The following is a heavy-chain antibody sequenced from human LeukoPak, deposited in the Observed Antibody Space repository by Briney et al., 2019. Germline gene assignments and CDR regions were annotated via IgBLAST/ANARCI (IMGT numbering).Heavy chain of an antibody. CDR3: ARQTHYTPAFDY. J-gene: IGHJ4*02. V-gene: IGHV4-4*07. Sequence: PSETLSLTCTVSGGSISSYYWSWIRQPARKGLEWIGRIYSSGGTNYNPSLKSRVTISRNTSKNQFSLKLTSVTAADTAVYYCARQTHYTPAFDYWGQGTLVTVSS. CDR1: GGSISSYY. D-gene: IGHD2-15*01. CDR2: IYSSGGT.